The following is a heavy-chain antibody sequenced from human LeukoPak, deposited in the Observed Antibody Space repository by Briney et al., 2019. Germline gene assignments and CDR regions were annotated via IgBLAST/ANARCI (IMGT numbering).Heavy chain of an antibody. J-gene: IGHJ5*02. D-gene: IGHD3-22*01. CDR2: IYYSGST. V-gene: IGHV4-59*01. CDR3: ARYGLGGRGYDSSGNWFDP. CDR1: GGSISSYY. Sequence: PSETLPLTCTVSGGSISSYYWSWIRQPPGKGLEWIGYIYYSGSTNYNPSLKSRVTISVDTSKSQFSLKLSSVTAADTAVYYCARYGLGGRGYDSSGNWFDPWGQGTLVTVSS.